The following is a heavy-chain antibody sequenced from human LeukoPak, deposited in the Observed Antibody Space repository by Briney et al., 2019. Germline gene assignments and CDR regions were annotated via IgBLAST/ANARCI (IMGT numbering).Heavy chain of an antibody. CDR2: ISWNSGSI. CDR3: AKAGSFDY. V-gene: IGHV3-9*01. Sequence: PGGSLRLPCAASGFTFDDYAMHWVRQAPGKGLEWVSGISWNSGSIGYADSVKGRFTISRDNAKNSLYLQMNSLRAEDTALYYCAKAGSFDYGGQGPLVTVSS. J-gene: IGHJ4*02. CDR1: GFTFDDYA.